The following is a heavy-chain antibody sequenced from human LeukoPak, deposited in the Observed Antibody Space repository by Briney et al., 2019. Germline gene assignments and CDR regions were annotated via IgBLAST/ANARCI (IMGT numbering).Heavy chain of an antibody. V-gene: IGHV4-59*12. D-gene: IGHD3-10*01. CDR3: ARRPPMVRGLGY. Sequence: SETLSLTCTVSGDSISNYYWSWIRQPPGKGLEWIGYIYYSGSTNYNPSLKSRVTISVDTSKNQFSLKLSSVTAADTAVYYCARRPPMVRGLGYWGQGTLVTVSS. CDR2: IYYSGST. CDR1: GDSISNYY. J-gene: IGHJ4*02.